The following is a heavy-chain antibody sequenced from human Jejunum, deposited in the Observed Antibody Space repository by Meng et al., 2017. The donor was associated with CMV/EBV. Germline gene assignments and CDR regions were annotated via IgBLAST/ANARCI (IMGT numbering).Heavy chain of an antibody. D-gene: IGHD2/OR15-2a*01. V-gene: IGHV3-21*01. CDR3: ARESVYDGWYFDL. Sequence: SDFTLSSYNMNWVRQAPGKGLEWVSSITGGSSFIYYADSVKGRFTISRDNAKNSLVLQMNSLRAEDTAVYYCARESVYDGWYFDLWGRGTLVTVSS. CDR1: DFTLSSYN. J-gene: IGHJ2*01. CDR2: ITGGSSFI.